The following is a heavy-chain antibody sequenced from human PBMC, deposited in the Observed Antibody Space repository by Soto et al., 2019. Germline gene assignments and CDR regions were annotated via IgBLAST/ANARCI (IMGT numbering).Heavy chain of an antibody. J-gene: IGHJ4*02. Sequence: SETLSLTCTVSGGSFTCHFWNWVRQPPGKGLEWIGEVSHSGNTKYYPSLRSRVTLSVDSSKNQISLALTSVTAADTAVYYCARAKFESTGWHQFDIWGQGTLVTVSS. CDR2: VSHSGNT. D-gene: IGHD7-27*01. CDR3: ARAKFESTGWHQFDI. CDR1: GGSFTCHF. V-gene: IGHV4-34*01.